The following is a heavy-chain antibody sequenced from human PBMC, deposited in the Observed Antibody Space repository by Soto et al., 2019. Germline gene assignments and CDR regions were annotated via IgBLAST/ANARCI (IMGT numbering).Heavy chain of an antibody. V-gene: IGHV3-64D*06. CDR3: VKGITLFGEYYYYGMDV. CDR1: GFTFSSYA. D-gene: IGHD3-3*01. Sequence: PGGSLRLSCSASGFTFSSYAMHWVRQAPGKGLEYVSAISSNGGSTYYADSVKGRFTISRDNSKNTLYLQMSSLRAEDTAVYYCVKGITLFGEYYYYGMDVWGQGTTVTVYS. J-gene: IGHJ6*02. CDR2: ISSNGGST.